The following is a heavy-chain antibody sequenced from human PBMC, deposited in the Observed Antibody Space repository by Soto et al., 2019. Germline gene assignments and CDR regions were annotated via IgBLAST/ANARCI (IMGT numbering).Heavy chain of an antibody. V-gene: IGHV4-59*01. CDR3: ARDPPRLKYSSGWYGAIDI. CDR2: IYYSGST. CDR1: GGSISSYY. D-gene: IGHD6-19*01. Sequence: SETLSLTCTVSGGSISSYYWSWIRQPPGKGLEWIGYIYYSGSTNYNPSLKSRVTISVDTSKNQFSLKLSSVTAADTAVYYCARDPPRLKYSSGWYGAIDIWGQGTMVTVSS. J-gene: IGHJ3*02.